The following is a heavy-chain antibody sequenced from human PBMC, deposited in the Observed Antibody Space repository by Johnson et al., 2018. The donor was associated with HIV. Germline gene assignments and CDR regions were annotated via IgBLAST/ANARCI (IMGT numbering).Heavy chain of an antibody. J-gene: IGHJ3*02. CDR3: ARDATYRKYALTSFDI. CDR2: INSDGSST. V-gene: IGHV3-74*01. CDR1: GFTVSSYW. Sequence: EQLVESGGGLVQPGGSLKLSCAASGFTVSSYWMHWVRQAPGKGLVWVSRINSDGSSTSCADSVKGRFTITRDTSKNTLYLQMNTLRAEDTAVYYCARDATYRKYALTSFDIWGQGAMVTVSS. D-gene: IGHD1-14*01.